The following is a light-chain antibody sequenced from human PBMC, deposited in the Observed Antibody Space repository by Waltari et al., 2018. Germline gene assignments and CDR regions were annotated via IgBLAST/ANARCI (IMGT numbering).Light chain of an antibody. J-gene: IGLJ2*01. V-gene: IGLV1-44*01. CDR2: SNN. CDR1: SSNIGSNT. CDR3: AAWDDSLNGRV. Sequence: QSVLTQPPSASGTPGQRVTIACSGSSSNIGSNTVNWYQQLPGTAPKLRSYSNNPRPSGVPDLYSGPKSGASASLATSGLQSEDAAEYYCAAWDDSLNGRVFGGGTTLTV.